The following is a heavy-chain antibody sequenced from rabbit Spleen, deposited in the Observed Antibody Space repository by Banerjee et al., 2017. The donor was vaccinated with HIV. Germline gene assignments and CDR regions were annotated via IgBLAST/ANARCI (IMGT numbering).Heavy chain of an antibody. Sequence: LVEYGGDVVQPGASLTLTCTASGFDFSAYTFMCWVRQAPGKGLEWIACIDSGSRDFAYYASWAKGRFTISKTSSTTVTLQMTSLTVADTATYFCVREVAGKFNLWGQGTLVTVS. V-gene: IGHV1S40*01. CDR2: IDSGSRDFA. CDR3: VREVAGKFNL. J-gene: IGHJ4*01. CDR1: GFDFSAYTF. D-gene: IGHD4-1*01.